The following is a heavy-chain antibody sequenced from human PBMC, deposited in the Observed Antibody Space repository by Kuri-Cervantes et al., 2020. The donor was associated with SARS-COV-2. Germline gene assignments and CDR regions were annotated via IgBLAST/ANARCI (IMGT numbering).Heavy chain of an antibody. D-gene: IGHD4-23*01. CDR2: VRKDGRDK. CDR1: GLTFSSYW. J-gene: IGHJ4*02. Sequence: ETLSLTCAASGLTFSSYWMNWVRQAPGKGLDWVANVRKDGRDKYYGDSVKGRLTISRDNNKNSLYLQMDSLTVEDTAVYYCTTDYYSGNACYLNYWGRGTLVTVSS. V-gene: IGHV3-7*03. CDR3: TTDYYSGNACYLNY.